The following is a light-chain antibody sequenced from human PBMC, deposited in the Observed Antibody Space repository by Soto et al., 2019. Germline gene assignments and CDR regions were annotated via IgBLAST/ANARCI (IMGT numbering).Light chain of an antibody. CDR1: SSDVGGYNY. Sequence: HSALTQPASVSGSPGQSVTISCTGTSSDVGGYNYVSWYQHHPGKAPKLMLYGVSDRPSGISNRFSGSKSGNTASLTISGLQAEDEADYYCGSYTSSNTLIFGGGTKLTVL. J-gene: IGLJ2*01. CDR2: GVS. V-gene: IGLV2-14*01. CDR3: GSYTSSNTLI.